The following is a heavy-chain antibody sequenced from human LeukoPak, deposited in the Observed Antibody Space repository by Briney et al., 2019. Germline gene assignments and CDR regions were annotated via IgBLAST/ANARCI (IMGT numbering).Heavy chain of an antibody. Sequence: PGGSLRLSCAASGFTFSSYAMSWVRQAPGKGLEWVSAISSSGGSTYYADSVKGRFTISRGNSKNTLYLQMNSLRAEDTAIYYCARARGYLTGYYFDYWGQGTLVTVSS. CDR1: GFTFSSYA. CDR2: ISSSGGST. CDR3: ARARGYLTGYYFDY. J-gene: IGHJ4*02. D-gene: IGHD3-9*01. V-gene: IGHV3-23*01.